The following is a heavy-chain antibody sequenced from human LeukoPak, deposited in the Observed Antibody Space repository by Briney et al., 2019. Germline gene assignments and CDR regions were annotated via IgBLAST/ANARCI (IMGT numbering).Heavy chain of an antibody. D-gene: IGHD4/OR15-4a*01. J-gene: IGHJ3*02. CDR1: GFTFSSYA. Sequence: GGSLRLSCAASGFTFSSYAMHWVRQAPGKGLEYVSAISSNGGSTYYANSVKGRFTISRDNSKNTLYLQMGSLRAEDTAVYYCARARGYGGLHDAFDIWGQGTMVTVSS. V-gene: IGHV3-64*01. CDR3: ARARGYGGLHDAFDI. CDR2: ISSNGGST.